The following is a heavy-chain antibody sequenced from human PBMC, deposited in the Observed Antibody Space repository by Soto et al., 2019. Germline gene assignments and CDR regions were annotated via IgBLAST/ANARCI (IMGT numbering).Heavy chain of an antibody. V-gene: IGHV1-69*05. CDR1: GGTFSSYA. J-gene: IGHJ4*02. CDR3: ARTTYYDFWSGYCC. Sequence: SVKVSCKASGGTFSSYAISWVRQAPGQGLEWMGGIIPIFGTANYAQKLQGRVTMTTDTSTSTAYMELSSLRSDDTAVYYCARTTYYDFWSGYCCWGQGTLVTVSS. D-gene: IGHD3-3*01. CDR2: IIPIFGTA.